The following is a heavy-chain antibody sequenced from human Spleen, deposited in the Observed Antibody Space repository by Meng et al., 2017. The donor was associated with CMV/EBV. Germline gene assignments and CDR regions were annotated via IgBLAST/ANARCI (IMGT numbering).Heavy chain of an antibody. Sequence: WVRRSPGNGLEWIRYMYHNGRTKYNPSLNSRVTMSLDTSRKQFSLRMTSVTAADTAVYYCAAGAVQMGGVIAWGPKPINPEHLHFQQWGRGTLVTVSS. CDR2: MYHNGRT. J-gene: IGHJ1*01. CDR3: AAGAVQMGGVIAWGPKPINPEHLHFQQ. D-gene: IGHD1-1*01. V-gene: IGHV4-59*01.